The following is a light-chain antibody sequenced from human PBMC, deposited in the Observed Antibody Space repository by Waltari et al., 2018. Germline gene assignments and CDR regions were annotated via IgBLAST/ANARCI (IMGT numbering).Light chain of an antibody. CDR1: SSNIGSNT. CDR2: SNN. Sequence: QSVLTQPPSPSGTPGQRVTISCSGSSSNIGSNTVNWYLQLPGTAPKLLIYSNNQRPSGVPDRFSGSKSGTSASLAISGLQSEDEADYYCATWDDSLNVWVFGGGTKLTVL. CDR3: ATWDDSLNVWV. V-gene: IGLV1-44*01. J-gene: IGLJ3*02.